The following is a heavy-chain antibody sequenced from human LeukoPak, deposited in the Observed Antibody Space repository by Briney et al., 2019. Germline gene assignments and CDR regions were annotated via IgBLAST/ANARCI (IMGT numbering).Heavy chain of an antibody. CDR3: ARDVVVGAI. CDR1: GGSISSSSYY. D-gene: IGHD1-26*01. V-gene: IGHV4-39*07. CDR2: IYYSGST. Sequence: PSETLSLTCTVSGGSISSSSYYWGWIRQPPGKGLEWIGSIYYSGSTYYNPSLKSRVTISVDTSKNQFSLKLSSVTAADTAVYYCARDVVVGAIWGQGTLVTVSS. J-gene: IGHJ4*02.